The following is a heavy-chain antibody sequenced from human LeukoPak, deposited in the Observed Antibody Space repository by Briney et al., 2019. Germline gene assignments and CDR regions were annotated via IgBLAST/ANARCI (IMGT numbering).Heavy chain of an antibody. CDR1: GGSISSTTSY. D-gene: IGHD3-10*02. V-gene: IGHV4-39*01. CDR3: ARNVRTGYFAY. Sequence: SETLSLTCTVSGGSISSTTSYWGWIRQPPGKGLEWIGSIYYSGSTHYNPSLRSRITISVDTSKNQFSLQLRSVTAADTAVYYCARNVRTGYFAYWGQGTLVTVSS. CDR2: IYYSGST. J-gene: IGHJ4*02.